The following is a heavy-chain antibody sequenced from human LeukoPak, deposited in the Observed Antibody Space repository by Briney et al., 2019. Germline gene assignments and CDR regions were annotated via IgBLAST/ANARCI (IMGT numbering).Heavy chain of an antibody. V-gene: IGHV3-30-3*01. CDR2: ISYDGSNK. Sequence: GVSLRLSCAASGFTFSSYAMHWVRQAPGKGLEWVAVISYDGSNKYYADSVKGRFTISRDNSKNTLYLQMNSLRAEDTAVYYCASLIDYWGQGTLVTVSS. CDR1: GFTFSSYA. J-gene: IGHJ4*02. CDR3: ASLIDY.